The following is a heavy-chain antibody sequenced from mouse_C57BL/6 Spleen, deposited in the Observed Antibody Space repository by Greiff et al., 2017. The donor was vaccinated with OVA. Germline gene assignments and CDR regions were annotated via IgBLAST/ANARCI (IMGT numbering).Heavy chain of an antibody. CDR2: IYPGSGNT. Sequence: QVQLQQSGAELVRPGASVKLSCKASGYTFTDYYINWVKQRPGQGLEWIARIYPGSGNTYYNEKFKGKATLTAEKSSSTAYMQLSSLTSEDSAVYCCARGITTVVADYWGQGTTLTVSS. J-gene: IGHJ2*01. CDR1: GYTFTDYY. CDR3: ARGITTVVADY. V-gene: IGHV1-76*01. D-gene: IGHD1-1*01.